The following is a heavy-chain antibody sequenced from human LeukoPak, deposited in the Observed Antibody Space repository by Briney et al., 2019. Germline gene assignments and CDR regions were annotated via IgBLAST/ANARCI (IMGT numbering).Heavy chain of an antibody. J-gene: IGHJ4*02. CDR2: ISSSSSYI. Sequence: GGSLRLSCAASGFTFSSYSMNWVRQAPGKGLEWVSSISSSSSYIYYADSLKGRFTISRDNAKNSLYLQMNSLRAEDTAVYYCARYLVDYYDNTGYFDYWGQGTLVTVSS. D-gene: IGHD3-22*01. V-gene: IGHV3-21*01. CDR1: GFTFSSYS. CDR3: ARYLVDYYDNTGYFDY.